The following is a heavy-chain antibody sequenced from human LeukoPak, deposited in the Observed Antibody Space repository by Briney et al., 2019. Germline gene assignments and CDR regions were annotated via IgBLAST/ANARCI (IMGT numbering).Heavy chain of an antibody. CDR2: IIPIFGIA. J-gene: IGHJ4*02. Sequence: ASVKVSCKASGGTFSSYAISWVRQAPGQGLEWMGRIIPIFGIANYAQKFQGRVTITADKSTSTAYMELSSLKSEDTAVYYCARGLRYFDWNLGYWGQGTLVTVSS. V-gene: IGHV1-69*04. CDR3: ARGLRYFDWNLGY. CDR1: GGTFSSYA. D-gene: IGHD3-9*01.